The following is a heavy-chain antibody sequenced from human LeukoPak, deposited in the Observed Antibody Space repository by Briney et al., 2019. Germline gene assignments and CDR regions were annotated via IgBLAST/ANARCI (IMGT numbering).Heavy chain of an antibody. CDR3: AREAPDYGDYGFFYYYYMDV. D-gene: IGHD4-17*01. Sequence: SETLSLTCTVSGGSISSSSYYWGWIRQPPGKGLEWIGSIYYSGSTYYNPSLKSRVTISVDTSKNQFSLKLSSVTAADTAVYYCAREAPDYGDYGFFYYYYMDVWGKGTTVTVSS. J-gene: IGHJ6*03. CDR1: GGSISSSSYY. V-gene: IGHV4-39*07. CDR2: IYYSGST.